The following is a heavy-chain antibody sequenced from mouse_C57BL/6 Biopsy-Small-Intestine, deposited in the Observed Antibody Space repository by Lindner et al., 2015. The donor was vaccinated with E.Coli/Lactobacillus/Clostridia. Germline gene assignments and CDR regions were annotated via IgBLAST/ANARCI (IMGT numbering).Heavy chain of an antibody. CDR3: ARAAGFTVYD. CDR1: GYTFSTYD. Sequence: SVKVSCKASGYTFSTYDINWVRQATGHGLEWMGWMNSNSGNTGYAQKFQGRVTMTRDTSISTVYMELSRLTYDDTAMYYCARAAGFTVYDWGQGTLLTVSS. D-gene: IGHD1-1*01. J-gene: IGHJ2*01. CDR2: MNSNSGNT. V-gene: IGHV1-81*01.